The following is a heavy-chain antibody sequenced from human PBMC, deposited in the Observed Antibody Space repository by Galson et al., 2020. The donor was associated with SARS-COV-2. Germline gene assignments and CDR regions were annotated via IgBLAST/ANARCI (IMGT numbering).Heavy chain of an antibody. D-gene: IGHD2-8*01. CDR3: ARADCTNGGCLGHRDIFDY. V-gene: IGHV4-34*01. CDR2: ITHSGSS. Sequence: SQTLSLTCAVYGGSFNDYYWSWIRQPPGKGLEWIGGITHSGSSNYNPSLKSRATISVDTSKNQFSLKLSSVTAADTAVYYCARADCTNGGCLGHRDIFDYWGQGSLVTVSS. CDR1: GGSFNDYY. J-gene: IGHJ4*02.